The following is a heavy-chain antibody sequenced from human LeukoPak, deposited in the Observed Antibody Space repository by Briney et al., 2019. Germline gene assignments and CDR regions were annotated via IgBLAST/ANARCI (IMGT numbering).Heavy chain of an antibody. D-gene: IGHD3-3*01. CDR2: IWYDGSDK. V-gene: IGHV3-33*01. Sequence: GRSLRLSCAASGFTFSSYGMHWVRQAPGKGLEWVAVIWYDGSDKYYADSVKGRFTISRDNSKNTLHLQMNSLRAEDTAVYYCARQSYDFWSGYYSNWFDPWGQGTLVTVSS. J-gene: IGHJ5*02. CDR1: GFTFSSYG. CDR3: ARQSYDFWSGYYSNWFDP.